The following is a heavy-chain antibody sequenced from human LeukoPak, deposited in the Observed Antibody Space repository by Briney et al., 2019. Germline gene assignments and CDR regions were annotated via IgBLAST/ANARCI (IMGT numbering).Heavy chain of an antibody. Sequence: GGSLRLSCAASGFTFRNYYMHWVRQAPGKGLEWVAVISLDGNNEYYADSVKGRFTISRDNSENTVYLQMNNLRAEDTALYYCAGRVTGYSSGYVYWGQGTLVTVSS. CDR3: AGRVTGYSSGYVY. CDR2: ISLDGNNE. V-gene: IGHV3-30-3*01. CDR1: GFTFRNYY. J-gene: IGHJ4*02. D-gene: IGHD5-18*01.